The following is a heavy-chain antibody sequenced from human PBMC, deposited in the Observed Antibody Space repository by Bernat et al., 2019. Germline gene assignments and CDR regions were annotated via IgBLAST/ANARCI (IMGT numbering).Heavy chain of an antibody. J-gene: IGHJ4*02. CDR2: IYSGGST. D-gene: IGHD3-16*01. Sequence: EVQLVESGGGLVQPGGSLRLSCAASGFTVSSNYMSWVRQAPGKGLEWVSVIYSGGSTYYADSVKGRFTISRDNSKNTLYLQMNSLRAEDTAVYYCAREGGQRGITYFDYWGQGTLVTVSS. CDR1: GFTVSSNY. V-gene: IGHV3-66*01. CDR3: AREGGQRGITYFDY.